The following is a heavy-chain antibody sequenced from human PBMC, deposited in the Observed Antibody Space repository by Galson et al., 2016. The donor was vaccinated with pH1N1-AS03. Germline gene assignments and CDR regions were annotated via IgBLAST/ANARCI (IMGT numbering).Heavy chain of an antibody. CDR1: GYNFRDYY. D-gene: IGHD2-21*01. CDR3: ARGGGGIIDDALDA. Sequence: SVKVSCKASGYNFRDYYIHWVRQAPGKGLEWMGWITPKDDDTIYAPKFQGSVTMTRDLSTRSAYLELKRLTSDDTAVYFCARGGGGIIDDALDAWGQGTLVTVSS. J-gene: IGHJ3*01. V-gene: IGHV1-2*02. CDR2: ITPKDDDT.